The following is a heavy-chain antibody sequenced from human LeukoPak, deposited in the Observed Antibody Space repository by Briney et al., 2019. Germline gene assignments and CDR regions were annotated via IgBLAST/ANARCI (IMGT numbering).Heavy chain of an antibody. CDR3: AGKAAAYYFVY. D-gene: IGHD2-2*01. J-gene: IGHJ4*02. CDR1: GFSFSTYG. Sequence: GGSLRLSCAASGFSFSTYGMHWVRQAPGKGLEWVTFMQYDGSEEYYADSVKGRFTISRDNSKNTLYLQMDSLRGEDAAVYYCAGKAAAYYFVYWGQGTLVTVSS. CDR2: MQYDGSEE. V-gene: IGHV3-30*02.